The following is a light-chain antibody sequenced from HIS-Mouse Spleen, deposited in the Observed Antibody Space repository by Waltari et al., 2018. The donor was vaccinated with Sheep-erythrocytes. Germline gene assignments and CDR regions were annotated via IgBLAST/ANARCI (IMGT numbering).Light chain of an antibody. J-gene: IGLJ1*01. CDR2: DVS. CDR3: CSYAGSYNHV. CDR1: RSDVGGYTY. Sequence: QSALTQPRSVPGSPGQSVTISCTGTRSDVGGYTYVSGYQQHPGKAPKLMIYDVSKRPSGVPDRFSGSKSGNTASLTISGLQAEDEADYYCCSYAGSYNHVFATGTKVTVL. V-gene: IGLV2-11*01.